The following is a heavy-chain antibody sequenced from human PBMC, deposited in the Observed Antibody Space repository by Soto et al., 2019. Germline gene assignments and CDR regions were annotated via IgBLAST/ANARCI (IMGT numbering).Heavy chain of an antibody. V-gene: IGHV1-3*01. CDR2: INAANGNT. CDR3: APVPSVVVPAALSF. CDR1: GFLFTYYS. Sequence: RASVKVSCKASGFLFTYYSFHWVRQAPGKRLEWMGWINAANGNTTYSENFKGKVTITSETSASTAYMELSSLRSEDTAVYYCAPVPSVVVPAALSFWGPGTLVTVSS. D-gene: IGHD2-2*01. J-gene: IGHJ4*02.